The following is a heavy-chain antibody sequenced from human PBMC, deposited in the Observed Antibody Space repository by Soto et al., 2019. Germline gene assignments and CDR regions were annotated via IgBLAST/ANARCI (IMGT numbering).Heavy chain of an antibody. V-gene: IGHV3-33*01. J-gene: IGHJ6*02. CDR1: GFTFSSYG. Sequence: GGSLRLSCAASGFTFSSYGMHWVRQAPGKGLEWVAVIWYDGSNKYYADSVKGRFTISRDNSKNTLYLQMNSLRAEDTAVYYCARDRYCSSTSCYAGFWTYGMDVWGQGTTVTVSS. CDR2: IWYDGSNK. D-gene: IGHD2-2*01. CDR3: ARDRYCSSTSCYAGFWTYGMDV.